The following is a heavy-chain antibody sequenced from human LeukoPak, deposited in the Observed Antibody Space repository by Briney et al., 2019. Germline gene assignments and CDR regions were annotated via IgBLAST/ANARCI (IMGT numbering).Heavy chain of an antibody. V-gene: IGHV3-74*01. J-gene: IGHJ3*02. Sequence: GGSLRLSCAASGFTFSSYEMNWVRQAPGKGLEWVSRINSDGSSTSYADSVKGRFTISRDNAKNTLYLQMNSLRAEDTAVYYCARGGLWYYDILTGHRLGRAKDAFDIWGQGTMVTVSS. CDR1: GFTFSSYE. D-gene: IGHD3-9*01. CDR2: INSDGSST. CDR3: ARGGLWYYDILTGHRLGRAKDAFDI.